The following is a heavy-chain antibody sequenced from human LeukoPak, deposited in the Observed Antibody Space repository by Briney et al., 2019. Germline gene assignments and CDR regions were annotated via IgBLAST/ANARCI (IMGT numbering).Heavy chain of an antibody. CDR2: IYTSGST. Sequence: SQTLSLTCTVPGGSISSGSYYWSWIRQPAGKGLEWNGRIYTSGSTDYNPSLKSRVTLSVDTSKNQFSLKLSSVTAADTAVYYCARNRGYDLGDAFDIWGQGTMVTVSS. CDR1: GGSISSGSYY. D-gene: IGHD5-12*01. V-gene: IGHV4-61*02. J-gene: IGHJ3*02. CDR3: ARNRGYDLGDAFDI.